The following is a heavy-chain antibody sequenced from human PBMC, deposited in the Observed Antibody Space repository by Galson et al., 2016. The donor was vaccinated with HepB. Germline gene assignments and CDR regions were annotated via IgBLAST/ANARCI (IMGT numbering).Heavy chain of an antibody. CDR3: ARLYCGGGSCYPRPYYFAF. Sequence: SLRLSCAVSGFPFSSHDMSWVRQAPGEGLEWVSIARTNNSRSGFQTSYADSVQGRFTVSRDDSKIALYLQMNSLRVADTAVYYCARLYCGGGSCYPRPYYFAFWGHGILVTVSP. D-gene: IGHD2-15*01. CDR2: ARTNNSRSGFQT. J-gene: IGHJ4*01. CDR1: GFPFSSHD. V-gene: IGHV3-23*01.